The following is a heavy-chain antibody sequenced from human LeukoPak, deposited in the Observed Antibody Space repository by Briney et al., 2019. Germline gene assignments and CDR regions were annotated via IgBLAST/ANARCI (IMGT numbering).Heavy chain of an antibody. V-gene: IGHV1-24*01. J-gene: IGHJ4*02. Sequence: ASVEVSCKVSGYTLTELSMHWVRQAPGKGLEWMGGFDPEDGETIYAQKFQGRVTITADKSTSTAYMELSSLRSEDTAVYYCARDSTLDDYYDSSGYYGWETWFDYWGQGTLVTVSS. CDR2: FDPEDGET. CDR3: ARDSTLDDYYDSSGYYGWETWFDY. CDR1: GYTLTELS. D-gene: IGHD3-22*01.